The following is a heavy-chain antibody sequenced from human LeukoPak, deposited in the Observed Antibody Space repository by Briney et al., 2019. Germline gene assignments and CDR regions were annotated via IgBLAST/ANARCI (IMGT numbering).Heavy chain of an antibody. CDR1: GGSISSGDYY. CDR2: IYYSGST. J-gene: IGHJ5*02. V-gene: IGHV4-30-4*01. D-gene: IGHD5-24*01. CDR3: ARDPYRRDGYNLRFDP. Sequence: SETLSLTCTVSGGSISSGDYYWSWIRQPPGKGLEWIGYIYYSGSTYYNPSLKSRVTISVDTSKNQFSLKLSSVTAADTAVYYCARDPYRRDGYNLRFDPWGQGTLVTVSS.